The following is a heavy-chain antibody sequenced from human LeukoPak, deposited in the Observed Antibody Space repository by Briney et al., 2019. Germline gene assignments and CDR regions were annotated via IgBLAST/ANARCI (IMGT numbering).Heavy chain of an antibody. Sequence: GGSLRLSCAASGFTFSTYWMTWVRQAPGKGLEWMANIRDDGSDKYYVDSVKGRFTISRDNAQNTLLLQMDSLRVEDTAVYYCVRHTRRSPGDYWGQGTLVT. CDR3: VRHTRRSPGDY. CDR1: GFTFSTYW. D-gene: IGHD1-26*01. CDR2: IRDDGSDK. V-gene: IGHV3-7*01. J-gene: IGHJ4*02.